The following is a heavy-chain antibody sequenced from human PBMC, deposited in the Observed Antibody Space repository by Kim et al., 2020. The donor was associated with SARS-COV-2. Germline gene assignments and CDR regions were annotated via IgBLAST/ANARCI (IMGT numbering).Heavy chain of an antibody. V-gene: IGHV3-48*03. CDR1: GFTFSSYE. D-gene: IGHD6-13*01. Sequence: GGSLRLSCAASGFTFSSYEMNWVRQAPGKGLEWVSYISSSGSTIYYADSVKGRFTISRDNAKNSLYLQMNSLRAEDTAVYYCASLGSIAAAGTHYYYYGMDVWGQGTTVTVSS. CDR3: ASLGSIAAAGTHYYYYGMDV. J-gene: IGHJ6*02. CDR2: ISSSGSTI.